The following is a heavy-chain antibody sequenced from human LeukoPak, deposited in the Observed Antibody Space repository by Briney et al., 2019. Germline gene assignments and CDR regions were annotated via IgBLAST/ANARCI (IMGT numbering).Heavy chain of an antibody. CDR3: ARSLPEISYYDFWSGYWCFDY. J-gene: IGHJ4*02. D-gene: IGHD3-3*01. CDR1: GYTFTGYH. V-gene: IGHV1-2*06. Sequence: ASVKVSCKASGYTFTGYHMHWVRQAPGQGLEWMGRINRNSGGTNYAQKFQGRVTMTRDTSISTAYMELSRLRSDDTAVYYCARSLPEISYYDFWSGYWCFDYWGQGTLVTVSS. CDR2: INRNSGGT.